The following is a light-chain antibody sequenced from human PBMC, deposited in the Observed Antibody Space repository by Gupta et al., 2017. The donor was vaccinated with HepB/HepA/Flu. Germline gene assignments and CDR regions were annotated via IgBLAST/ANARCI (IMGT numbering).Light chain of an antibody. Sequence: QAVVTQEPSLTVSPGGPVTLTRVSSTGAVTSTHYPYWFQQKPGQPPRTPIFDTSNKHSWTPARFSGSLLGGKAALTLSGAQPEDEAEYYCLLSYSGAWVFGGGTKLTVL. J-gene: IGLJ3*02. V-gene: IGLV7-46*01. CDR2: DTS. CDR1: TGAVTSTHY. CDR3: LLSYSGAWV.